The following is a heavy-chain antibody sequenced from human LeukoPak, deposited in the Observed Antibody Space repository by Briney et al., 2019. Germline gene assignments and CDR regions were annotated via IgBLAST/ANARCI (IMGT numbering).Heavy chain of an antibody. CDR3: AREYVDIVTTTYSSGSGLFDY. CDR2: INPNSGGT. D-gene: IGHD5-12*01. CDR1: GYTFTGYY. Sequence: ASVKVSCKASGYTFTGYYMHWVRQAPGQGLEWMGWINPNSGGTNYAQKVQGRVTMTRDTSISTAYMELSRLRSDDTAVYYCAREYVDIVTTTYSSGSGLFDYWGQGTLVTVSS. J-gene: IGHJ4*02. V-gene: IGHV1-2*02.